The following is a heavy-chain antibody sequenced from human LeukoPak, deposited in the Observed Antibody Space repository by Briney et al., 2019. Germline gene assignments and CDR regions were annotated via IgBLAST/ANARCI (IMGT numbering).Heavy chain of an antibody. D-gene: IGHD3-10*01. Sequence: PSETLSLTCAVSGYSISSGYYWGWIRQPPGKGLEWIGSIYHSGSTYYNPSLKSRVTISVDTSKNQFSLKLSSVTAADTAVYYCARAGSGRVVRGVIMLDPWGQGTLVTVSS. CDR3: ARAGSGRVVRGVIMLDP. CDR2: IYHSGST. J-gene: IGHJ5*02. CDR1: GYSISSGYY. V-gene: IGHV4-38-2*01.